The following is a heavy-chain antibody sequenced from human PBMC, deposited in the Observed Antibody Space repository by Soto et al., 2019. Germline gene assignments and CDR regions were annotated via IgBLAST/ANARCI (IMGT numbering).Heavy chain of an antibody. CDR1: GGSFSGYY. CDR2: INHSGST. V-gene: IGHV4-34*01. Sequence: QVQLQQWGAGLLKPSETLSLTCAVYGGSFSGYYWSWIRQPPGKGLEWIGEINHSGSTNYNPSLKSRVTISVDTSKNQFSLKLNSVTAADTAVYYCARGQVHSNTFYYHYGMDVWGQGTTVTVSS. J-gene: IGHJ6*02. CDR3: ARGQVHSNTFYYHYGMDV. D-gene: IGHD4-4*01.